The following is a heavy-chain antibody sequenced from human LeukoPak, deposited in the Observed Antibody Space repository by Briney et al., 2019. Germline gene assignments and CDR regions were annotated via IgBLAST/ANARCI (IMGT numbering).Heavy chain of an antibody. J-gene: IGHJ3*02. V-gene: IGHV3-73*01. CDR2: VTSKTNSYAT. Sequence: PGGSLRLSCAASGFTFSGFIIHWVRQAPGKGLEWIGRVTSKTNSYATAYAASVEGRFTVSRDDSKKTAYLQMNSLKTEDTAVYYCAAGITLVRGGTFDIWGQGTMVIVSS. D-gene: IGHD3-10*01. CDR1: GFTFSGFI. CDR3: AAGITLVRGGTFDI.